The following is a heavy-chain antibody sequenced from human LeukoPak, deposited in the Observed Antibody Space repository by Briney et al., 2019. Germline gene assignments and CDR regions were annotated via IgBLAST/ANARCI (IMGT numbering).Heavy chain of an antibody. D-gene: IGHD3-16*01. CDR3: ARFGDWRSALDY. CDR2: IYHSGST. J-gene: IGHJ4*02. V-gene: IGHV4-38-2*02. CDR1: GYSISSGYY. Sequence: SETLSLTCTFSGYSISSGYYWGWIRQPPGKGLEWIGSIYHSGSTYYNPSLKSRVTISVDTSKNQCSLKLSSVTAADTAVYYCARFGDWRSALDYWGQGTLVTVSS.